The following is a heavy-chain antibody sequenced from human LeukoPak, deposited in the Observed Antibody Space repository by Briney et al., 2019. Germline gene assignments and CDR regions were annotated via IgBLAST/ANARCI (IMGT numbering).Heavy chain of an antibody. V-gene: IGHV3-7*01. J-gene: IGHJ3*02. CDR3: ARGDFESGTYNDAFDI. CDR1: GLTFSRDW. CDR2: IKPDGSEK. D-gene: IGHD1-26*01. Sequence: GGSLRLSCEASGLTFSRDWMSWVRQAPGKGLEWVANIKPDGSEKFSVDSVKGRFTISRDNAKNSLYLQMNSLRVDDTAVYYCARGDFESGTYNDAFDIWGQGTMVTVS.